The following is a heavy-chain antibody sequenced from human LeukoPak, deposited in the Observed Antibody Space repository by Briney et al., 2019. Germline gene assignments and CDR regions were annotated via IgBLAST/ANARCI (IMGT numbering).Heavy chain of an antibody. J-gene: IGHJ4*02. CDR1: GFVFNSYW. CDR3: AMDRVVFTN. Sequence: GGSLRLSCEASGFVFNSYWMTWVRQAPGKGLEWVANIKQDGSETKYVDSVEGRFTISRDNARNPVFLEMNSLRVEDTALYYCAMDRVVFTNWGQGALVTVSS. CDR2: IKQDGSET. V-gene: IGHV3-7*04. D-gene: IGHD3-22*01.